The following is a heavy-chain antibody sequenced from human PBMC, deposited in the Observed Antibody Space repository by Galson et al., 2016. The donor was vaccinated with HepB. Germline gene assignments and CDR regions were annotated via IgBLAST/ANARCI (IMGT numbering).Heavy chain of an antibody. CDR2: INEGGSPK. J-gene: IGHJ4*02. Sequence: SLRLSCAASGLNMTTTRMNWVRQVPGKGLEWAASINEGGSPKFYVRSVTGRFTISRDNTKNSLYLQMDGLRVEDTAVYYCVRDPANKKFDYWGQGTLVSVSS. V-gene: IGHV3-7*01. CDR3: VRDPANKKFDY. CDR1: GLNMTTTR.